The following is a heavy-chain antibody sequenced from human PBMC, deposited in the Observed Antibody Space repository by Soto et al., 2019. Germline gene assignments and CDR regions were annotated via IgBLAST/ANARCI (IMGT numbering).Heavy chain of an antibody. J-gene: IGHJ6*02. CDR2: IMPVFRRP. CDR3: ARDKDRLRLGGNYFFILDV. Sequence: QVQLVQSGAEVKKPGSSVKVSCKASGGTIRTSAFSWVRQAPGQGLEWVGGIMPVFRRPKYAQNFQDRVTNTANESTSKAYMELNSLRADDTSVEYCARDKDRLRLGGNYFFILDVWGQGTAVTVSS. D-gene: IGHD5-12*01. CDR1: GGTIRTSA. V-gene: IGHV1-69*12.